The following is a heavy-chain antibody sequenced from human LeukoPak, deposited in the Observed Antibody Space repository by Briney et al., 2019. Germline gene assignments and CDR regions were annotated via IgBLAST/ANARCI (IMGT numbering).Heavy chain of an antibody. CDR3: ARADWGMLEY. J-gene: IGHJ4*02. V-gene: IGHV1-2*02. D-gene: IGHD7-27*01. CDR1: GYTFIVYH. Sequence: GASVKVSCKASGYTFIVYHMHWVRQAPGQGLEWMGWINPINGDTNFAQKFQGRVTMTRDTSISTVYMELSRLTSDDTAVYYCARADWGMLEYWGQGTLVTVSS. CDR2: INPINGDT.